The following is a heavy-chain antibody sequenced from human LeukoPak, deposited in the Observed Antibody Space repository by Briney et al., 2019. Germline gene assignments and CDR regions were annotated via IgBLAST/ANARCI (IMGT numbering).Heavy chain of an antibody. D-gene: IGHD3-10*01. CDR2: ISGSGSAR. CDR3: ARDGGSGMGFDP. V-gene: IGHV3-48*02. J-gene: IGHJ5*02. Sequence: GGSLRLSCAASGFTFNAFNINWVRQAPGKGLEWVSYISGSGSARDYADSVKGRFTVSRDNAKNSVYLQMSSLRDDDTAVYYCARDGGSGMGFDPWGQGTLVTVCS. CDR1: GFTFNAFN.